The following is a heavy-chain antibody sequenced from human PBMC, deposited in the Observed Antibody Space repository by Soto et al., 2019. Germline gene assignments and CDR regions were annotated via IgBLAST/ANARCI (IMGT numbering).Heavy chain of an antibody. V-gene: IGHV3-30*18. CDR3: AKDHDYSNRSGHGYYYYYGMDV. J-gene: IGHJ6*02. CDR1: GFTFSSYG. Sequence: GGSLRLSCAASGFTFSSYGMHWVRQAPGKGLEWVAVISYDGSNKYYADSVKGRFTISRDNSKNTLYLQMNSLRAEDTAVYYCAKDHDYSNRSGHGYYYYYGMDVWGQGTTVTVSS. D-gene: IGHD4-4*01. CDR2: ISYDGSNK.